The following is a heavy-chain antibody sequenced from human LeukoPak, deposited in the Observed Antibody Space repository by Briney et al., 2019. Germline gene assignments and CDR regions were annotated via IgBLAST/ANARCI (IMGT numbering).Heavy chain of an antibody. Sequence: PSGGSLRLSCAASGFTFSIYAMSWVRQAPGRGLEWVSTIIGSGEISYYADSVKGRFTISRDNSKNTLYLQMNSLRAEDTAVYYCAKSNSNSFDWGQGTLVTVSS. J-gene: IGHJ4*02. CDR1: GFTFSIYA. D-gene: IGHD6-6*01. V-gene: IGHV3-23*01. CDR3: AKSNSNSFD. CDR2: IIGSGEIS.